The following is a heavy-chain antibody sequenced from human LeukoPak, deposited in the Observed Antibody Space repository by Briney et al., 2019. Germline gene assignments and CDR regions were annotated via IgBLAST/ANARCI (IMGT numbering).Heavy chain of an antibody. CDR1: GFTFSTYA. J-gene: IGHJ4*02. CDR3: TTYYYDSSGYYYPYYFDY. CDR2: ISNSGGST. D-gene: IGHD3-22*01. Sequence: PGGSLRLSCAASGFTFSTYAMSWVRQAPGKGLEWVSSISNSGGSTYYADSVKGRFTISSDNSKNTLVLQMNSLRAEDTAVYYCTTYYYDSSGYYYPYYFDYWGQGTLVTVSS. V-gene: IGHV3-23*01.